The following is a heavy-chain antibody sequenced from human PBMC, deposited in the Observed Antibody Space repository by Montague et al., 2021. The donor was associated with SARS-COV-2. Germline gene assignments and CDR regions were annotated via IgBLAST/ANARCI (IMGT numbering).Heavy chain of an antibody. Sequence: SLRLSCAASGFTFSSYAMHWVRQAPGKGLVWVAVISYDGSNKYYADSVKGRFTISRDNSKNTLYLQMNSLRAEDTAVYYCASGYDLLTGYYLFDYWGQGTLVTVSS. D-gene: IGHD3-9*01. CDR3: ASGYDLLTGYYLFDY. J-gene: IGHJ4*02. CDR1: GFTFSSYA. V-gene: IGHV3-30*04. CDR2: ISYDGSNK.